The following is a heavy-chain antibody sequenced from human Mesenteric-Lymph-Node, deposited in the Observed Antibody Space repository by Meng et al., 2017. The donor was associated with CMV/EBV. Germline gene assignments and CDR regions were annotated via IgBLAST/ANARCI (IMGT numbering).Heavy chain of an antibody. CDR2: INPNSGGT. CDR3: ASRCSRTSCYYYGVDV. V-gene: IGHV1-2*02. CDR1: GYTFTGYY. J-gene: IGHJ6*02. D-gene: IGHD2-2*01. Sequence: ASAKVSCKASGYTFTGYYMHWVRQAPGQGLEWMGWINPNSGGTNYAQKFQGRVTMTRDTSISTAYMELSRLRPDDTAVYYCASRCSRTSCYYYGVDVWGQGTTVTVSS.